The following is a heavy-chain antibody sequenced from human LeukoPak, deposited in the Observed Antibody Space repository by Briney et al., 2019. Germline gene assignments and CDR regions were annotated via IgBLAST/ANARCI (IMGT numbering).Heavy chain of an antibody. V-gene: IGHV4-34*01. CDR3: ARGAICGSSCRAVDV. J-gene: IGHJ3*01. CDR1: GESFSGSF. D-gene: IGHD6-13*01. CDR2: INHSGYT. Sequence: SETLSLTCAVYGESFSGSFWGWIPQPPGTGLEWIGEINHSGYTNYKPSLKSRATISRDTSKNQFSLTLNLVSAADTAVYYCARGAICGSSCRAVDVWGHGSIVTVSS.